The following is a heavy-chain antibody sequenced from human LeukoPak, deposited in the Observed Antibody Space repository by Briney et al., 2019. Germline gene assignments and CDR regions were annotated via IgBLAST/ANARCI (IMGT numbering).Heavy chain of an antibody. V-gene: IGHV3-30*18. CDR2: ISYDGSNK. CDR1: GFTFSSYG. Sequence: GGSLRLSCAASGFTFSSYGMHWVRQAPGKGLEWVAVISYDGSNKYYADSVKGRFTISRDNSKNTLYLQMNSPRAEDTAVYYCAKDRGRLGELSSYWGQGTLVTVSS. CDR3: AKDRGRLGELSSY. J-gene: IGHJ4*02. D-gene: IGHD3-16*02.